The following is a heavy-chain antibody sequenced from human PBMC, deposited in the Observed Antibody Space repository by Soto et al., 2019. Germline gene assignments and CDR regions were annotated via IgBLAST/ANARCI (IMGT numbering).Heavy chain of an antibody. V-gene: IGHV5-51*01. CDR3: ARSLRYDSSGYYYYYGMDV. J-gene: IGHJ6*02. CDR2: IYPGDSDT. CDR1: GYSFTSYW. D-gene: IGHD3-22*01. Sequence: GESLKSSCKVSGYSFTSYWIGWVRQMPGKGLEWMGIIYPGDSDTRYSPSFQGQVTISADKSISTAYLQWSSLKASDTAMYYCARSLRYDSSGYYYYYGMDVWGQGTTVTVSS.